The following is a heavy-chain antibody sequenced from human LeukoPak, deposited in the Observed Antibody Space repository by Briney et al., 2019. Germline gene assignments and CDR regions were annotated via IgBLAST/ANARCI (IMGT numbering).Heavy chain of an antibody. CDR2: IASDGSNT. J-gene: IGHJ4*02. D-gene: IGHD3-16*01. V-gene: IGHV3-74*01. Sequence: GGSLRLSCAASGFTFSSSWMHWVRQVPGQGLVWVSRIASDGSNTNYADSVKGRFTISRDNSKNTLYLQMNSLRAEDTAVYYCAKDLPGGYWGQGTLVTVSS. CDR1: GFTFSSSW. CDR3: AKDLPGGY.